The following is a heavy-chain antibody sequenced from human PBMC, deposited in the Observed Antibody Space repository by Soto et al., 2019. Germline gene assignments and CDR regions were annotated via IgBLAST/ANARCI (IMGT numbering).Heavy chain of an antibody. D-gene: IGHD2-15*01. CDR2: IYYSGST. Sequence: SETLSLTCTVSGGSISSGDYYLSWIRQPPGKGLEWIGYIYYSGSTYYNPSLKSRVTISVDTSKNQFSLKLSSVTAADTAVYYSARGGTDIVDRRYDWFDPWGQGILVAVSS. V-gene: IGHV4-30-4*01. CDR3: ARGGTDIVDRRYDWFDP. J-gene: IGHJ5*02. CDR1: GGSISSGDYY.